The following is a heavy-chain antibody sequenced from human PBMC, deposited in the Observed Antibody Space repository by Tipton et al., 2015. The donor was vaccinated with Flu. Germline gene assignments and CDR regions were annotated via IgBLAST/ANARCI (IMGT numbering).Heavy chain of an antibody. V-gene: IGHV3-7*01. Sequence: QLVQSGGGLVQPGGSLRLSCTASEFTFSNYWMHWVRQAPGKGLEWVANIKQDGSQKFYVDSVKGRFTISRDNAKNSLYLQMNSLRAEDTAVYYCAGRYFDLWGRGTLVTVSS. J-gene: IGHJ2*01. CDR1: EFTFSNYW. CDR2: IKQDGSQK. CDR3: AGRYFDL.